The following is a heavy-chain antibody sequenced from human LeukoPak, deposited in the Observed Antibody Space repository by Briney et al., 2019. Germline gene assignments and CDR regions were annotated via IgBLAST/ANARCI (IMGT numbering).Heavy chain of an antibody. CDR3: ARDRWTVAGTTYYGMDV. J-gene: IGHJ6*02. D-gene: IGHD6-19*01. V-gene: IGHV3-66*01. Sequence: GGSLRLSCAASGFTFSSYAMSWVRQAPGKGLEWVSVIYSGGTTYYADSVKGRFTISRDNSKNTLYLQMNSLRAEDTAVYYCARDRWTVAGTTYYGMDVWGQGTTVTVSS. CDR1: GFTFSSYA. CDR2: IYSGGTT.